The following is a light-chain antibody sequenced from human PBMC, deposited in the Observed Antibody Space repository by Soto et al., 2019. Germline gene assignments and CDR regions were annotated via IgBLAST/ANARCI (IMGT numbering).Light chain of an antibody. CDR3: QQYRSWPST. CDR2: GAS. CDR1: QSVDIN. Sequence: EIVLAQSPATLSVSPGERVTLSCRASQSVDINLAWYQQKPGQAPRLLIYGASTRATDMPGRFSGRGAGAEFTLTISSLQSEDFAVYYCQQYRSWPSTFGQGTKVDIK. V-gene: IGKV3-15*01. J-gene: IGKJ1*01.